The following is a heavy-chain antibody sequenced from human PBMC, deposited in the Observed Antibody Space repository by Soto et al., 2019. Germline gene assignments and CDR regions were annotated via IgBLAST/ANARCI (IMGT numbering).Heavy chain of an antibody. D-gene: IGHD6-6*01. Sequence: EVQLVESGGGLVKPGGSLRLSCAASGFTFSSYSMNWVRQAPGKGLEWVSSISSSSSYIYYADSVKGRFTISRDNAKNSLYLQMNSLRAEDTAVYSCPRIQLGYDAFDIWGQRTMVTVSS. V-gene: IGHV3-21*01. CDR2: ISSSSSYI. CDR1: GFTFSSYS. CDR3: PRIQLGYDAFDI. J-gene: IGHJ3*02.